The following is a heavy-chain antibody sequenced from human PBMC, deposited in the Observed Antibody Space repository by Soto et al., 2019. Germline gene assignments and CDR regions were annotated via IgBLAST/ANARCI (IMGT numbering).Heavy chain of an antibody. CDR2: ISKDGSKK. D-gene: IGHD3-10*01. CDR3: ANPSGYYFGLGSHDEASDM. J-gene: IGHJ6*01. CDR1: GFMFSGFG. Sequence: QVQLMESGGGVVQPGRSLRLSCAASGFMFSGFGMHWVRQAPGKGLQWVAGISKDGSKKYYADSVKGRFTISRDNSKKTLSLQMNSLRPEDTAVYYCANPSGYYFGLGSHDEASDMWGQGTVVNV. V-gene: IGHV3-30*18.